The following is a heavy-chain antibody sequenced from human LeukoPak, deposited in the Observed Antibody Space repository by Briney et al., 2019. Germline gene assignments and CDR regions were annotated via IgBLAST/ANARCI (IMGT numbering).Heavy chain of an antibody. CDR1: GGTFSNYT. D-gene: IGHD2-2*01. J-gene: IGHJ6*03. V-gene: IGHV1-69*13. Sequence: SVKVSCKASGGTFSNYTISWVRQAPGQGLEWMGEIIPIFGTVNYAQKFQGRVTITADESTSTAYMELSSLRSEDTAVYYCARAAVPAAKTRYYYYMDVWGKGTTVTISS. CDR3: ARAAVPAAKTRYYYYMDV. CDR2: IIPIFGTV.